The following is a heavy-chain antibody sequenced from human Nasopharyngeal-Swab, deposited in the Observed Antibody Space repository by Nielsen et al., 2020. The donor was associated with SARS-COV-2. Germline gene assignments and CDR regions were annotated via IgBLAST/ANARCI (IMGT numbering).Heavy chain of an antibody. D-gene: IGHD3-9*01. CDR2: IRSKAYGGTT. CDR1: GFTFGDYA. V-gene: IGHV3-49*04. CDR3: TRTPLTGYYMFSGYYYYMNV. J-gene: IGHJ6*03. Sequence: GESLKISCTASGFTFGDYAMSSVRQAPGKGLEWVGFIRSKAYGGTTEYAASVKGRFTISRDDSKSIAYLQMNSLKTEDTAVYYCTRTPLTGYYMFSGYYYYMNVWGKGTTVTVSS.